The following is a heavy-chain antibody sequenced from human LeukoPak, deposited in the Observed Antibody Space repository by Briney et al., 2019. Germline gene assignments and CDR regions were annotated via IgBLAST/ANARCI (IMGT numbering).Heavy chain of an antibody. D-gene: IGHD3-10*01. V-gene: IGHV3-48*03. CDR3: ARGGGYYGSGSLHYYYYGMDV. CDR2: ISSSGNTI. Sequence: GGSLRLSCAVSGFTFRSYEMNWVRQAPGKGLEWVSYISSSGNTIYYADSVKGRFTISRDNAKNSLYLQMNSLRAEDTAVYYCARGGGYYGSGSLHYYYYGMDVWGQGTTVTVSS. J-gene: IGHJ6*02. CDR1: GFTFRSYE.